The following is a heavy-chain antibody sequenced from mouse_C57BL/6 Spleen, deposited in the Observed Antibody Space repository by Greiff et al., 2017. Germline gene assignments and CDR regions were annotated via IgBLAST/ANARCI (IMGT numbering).Heavy chain of an antibody. V-gene: IGHV5-16*01. J-gene: IGHJ4*01. CDR1: GFTFSDSY. CDR3: ARELTESAMDY. Sequence: EVKLMESEGGLVQPGSSMKLSCTASGFTFSDSYMAWVRQVPEQGLEWVANINSDGSSTYYLDSLKSRFLISRDNAKNILCLQMGSLKSEDTAAYYCARELTESAMDYWGQGTSVTVSS. CDR2: INSDGSST. D-gene: IGHD4-1*01.